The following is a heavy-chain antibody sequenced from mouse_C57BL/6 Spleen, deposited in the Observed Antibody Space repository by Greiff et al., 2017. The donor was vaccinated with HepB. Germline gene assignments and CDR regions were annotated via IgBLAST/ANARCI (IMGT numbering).Heavy chain of an antibody. J-gene: IGHJ3*01. D-gene: IGHD3-2*02. Sequence: QVTLKVCGPGILQSSQPLSLTCSFSGFSLSTSGMGVSWIRQPSGKGLEWLAHIYWDDDKRYNPSLKSRLTISKDTSRNQVFLKITSVDTADTATYYCARALTAQATSFAYWGQGTLVTVSA. V-gene: IGHV8-12*01. CDR1: GFSLSTSGMG. CDR2: IYWDDDK. CDR3: ARALTAQATSFAY.